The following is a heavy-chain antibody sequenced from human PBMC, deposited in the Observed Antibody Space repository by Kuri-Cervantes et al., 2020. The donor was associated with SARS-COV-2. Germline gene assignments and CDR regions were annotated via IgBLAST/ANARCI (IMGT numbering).Heavy chain of an antibody. J-gene: IGHJ4*02. CDR1: GFTFSSYA. CDR3: AKGTTTYTSPFDY. D-gene: IGHD1-14*01. V-gene: IGHV3-23*01. CDR2: ISGSGGST. Sequence: GESLKISCAVSGFTFSSYAMSWVRQAPGKGLEWVSAISGSGGSTYYADSVKGRFTISRDNFMNMMFLQMSSLRADDTAVYYCAKGTTTYTSPFDYWGRGTLVTVSS.